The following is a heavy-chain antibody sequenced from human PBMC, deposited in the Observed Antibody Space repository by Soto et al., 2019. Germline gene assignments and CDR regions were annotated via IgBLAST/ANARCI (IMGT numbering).Heavy chain of an antibody. CDR1: FTSYD. J-gene: IGHJ6*02. CDR3: ARGPGSSDWRFSYYYMDV. Sequence: QVQLEQSGAEVKKPGASVKVSCTFTSYDINWVRQATGQGLEWMGWMNPNSGNTRYAQKFQGRVTMTRNTSNFTAYVELSSLRSEDTAVYYCARGPGSSDWRFSYYYMDVWGQGTTVTVSS. V-gene: IGHV1-8*01. CDR2: MNPNSGNT. D-gene: IGHD6-19*01.